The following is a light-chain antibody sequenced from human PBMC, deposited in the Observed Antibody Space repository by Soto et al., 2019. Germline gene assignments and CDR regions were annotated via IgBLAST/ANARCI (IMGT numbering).Light chain of an antibody. V-gene: IGKV2-28*01. CDR2: LGS. J-gene: IGKJ3*01. CDR1: QSLLHSNGYNY. CDR3: MHHVQSPLS. Sequence: DIVMTHSPLSLPVTPGEPASISCSSSQSLLHSNGYNYLDWYLQQPGQSPQLLIHLGSNRASGVPGRFSGSGSGREFTLKLSRVEADDVGVYCCMHHVQSPLSLGPGNTGDI.